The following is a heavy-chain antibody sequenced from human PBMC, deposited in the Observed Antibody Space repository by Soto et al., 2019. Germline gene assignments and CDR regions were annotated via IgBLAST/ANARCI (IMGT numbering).Heavy chain of an antibody. J-gene: IGHJ6*02. CDR3: ARDLRTYEYGMDV. CDR2: TNSDGST. V-gene: IGHV3-74*01. CDR1: GFTLSSSW. Sequence: EVQLVESGGGLVQPGGSLRLSCAASGFTLSSSWMHWVRQPPGKGLEWVSRTNSDGSTSYADSVKGRFTISRDNAKNTLYLQLNSLRAEDTAVYYCARDLRTYEYGMDVWGQGTTVTVSS. D-gene: IGHD4-17*01.